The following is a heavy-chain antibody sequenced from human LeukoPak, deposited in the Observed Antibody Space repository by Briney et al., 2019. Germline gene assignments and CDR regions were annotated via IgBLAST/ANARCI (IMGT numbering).Heavy chain of an antibody. CDR1: GFTFSSYW. D-gene: IGHD2-15*01. J-gene: IGHJ5*02. V-gene: IGHV3-74*01. Sequence: PGGSLRLSCAASGFTFSSYWMHWVRQAPGKGLVWVSRINSDGSTTTYADSVKGRFTISRDNAKNTLYLQMNSLRAEDTAVYYCARGRYYSGGSCSWFDPWGQGTLVTVSS. CDR2: INSDGSTT. CDR3: ARGRYYSGGSCSWFDP.